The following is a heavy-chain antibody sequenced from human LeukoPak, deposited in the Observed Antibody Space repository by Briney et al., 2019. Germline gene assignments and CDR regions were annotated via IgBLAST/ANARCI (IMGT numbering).Heavy chain of an antibody. V-gene: IGHV3-11*06. Sequence: TGGSLRLACAPSGFTFSDYYMNWIRQAPGKGLEWLSYISHTSSHTNYADSVKGRFTISRDNAKNSLYLQMNGLRADDTAVYYCARGGIYYFDFWGQGTLVTVSS. CDR1: GFTFSDYY. J-gene: IGHJ4*02. CDR2: ISHTSSHT. D-gene: IGHD6-13*01. CDR3: ARGGIYYFDF.